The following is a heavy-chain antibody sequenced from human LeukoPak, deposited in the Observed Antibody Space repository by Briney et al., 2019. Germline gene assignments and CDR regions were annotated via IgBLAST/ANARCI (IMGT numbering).Heavy chain of an antibody. V-gene: IGHV4-59*12. CDR1: GGSISSYY. CDR2: IYYSGST. Sequence: SETLSLTCTVSGGSISSYYWSWIRQPPGKGLEWIGYIYYSGSTNYNPSLKSRVTISVDTSKNQFSLKLSSVTAADTAVYYCAKDCGGSHFPYAFDIWGQGTMVTVSS. J-gene: IGHJ3*02. D-gene: IGHD1-26*01. CDR3: AKDCGGSHFPYAFDI.